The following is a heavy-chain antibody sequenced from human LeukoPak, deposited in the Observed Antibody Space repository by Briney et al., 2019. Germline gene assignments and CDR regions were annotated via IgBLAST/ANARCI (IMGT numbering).Heavy chain of an antibody. J-gene: IGHJ3*02. CDR1: GFTFSSYA. CDR3: AKAGSLRYFDWSSDAFDI. V-gene: IGHV3-30*04. D-gene: IGHD3-9*01. Sequence: PGRSLRLSCAASGFTFSSYAMHWVRQAPGKGLEWVAIVSSDGSDKYYADSVKGRFTISRDNSKNTLYLQMNSLRAEDTAIFYCAKAGSLRYFDWSSDAFDIWGQGTMVTVSS. CDR2: VSSDGSDK.